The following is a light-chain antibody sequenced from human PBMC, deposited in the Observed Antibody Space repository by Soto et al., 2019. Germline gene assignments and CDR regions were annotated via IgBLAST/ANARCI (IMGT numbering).Light chain of an antibody. CDR1: SSDVGGYNY. CDR2: AVR. J-gene: IGLJ2*01. CDR3: RSYTSSSTLVV. Sequence: QSALTQPASVSGSPGQSITISCTGTSSDVGGYNYVSWYQQHPGKAPKLMIYAVRNRPSGVSNRFSGSKSGNTASLTIPGLQAEDEADYYCRSYTSSSTLVVFGGGTKLTVL. V-gene: IGLV2-14*01.